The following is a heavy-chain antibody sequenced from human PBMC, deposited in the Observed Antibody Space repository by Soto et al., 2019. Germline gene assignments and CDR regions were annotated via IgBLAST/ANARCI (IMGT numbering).Heavy chain of an antibody. D-gene: IGHD3-10*01. CDR3: ASAQSFEFHNWFDP. J-gene: IGHJ5*02. CDR1: GGSISTYY. CDR2: IYYTGNT. V-gene: IGHV4-59*13. Sequence: QVQLQESGPGLVKPSETLSLTCTVTGGSISTYYWSWIRQPPGKGLEWIGHIYYTGNTNYNPSLTRRVTISVATSPNRFSLRLRSVSAADTAVYYCASAQSFEFHNWFDPWGQGTLVTVAS.